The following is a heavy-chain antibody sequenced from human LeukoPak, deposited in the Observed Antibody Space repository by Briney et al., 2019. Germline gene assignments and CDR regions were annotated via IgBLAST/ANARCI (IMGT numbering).Heavy chain of an antibody. CDR3: ARGYCGGDCYSSRGWFDP. CDR2: INTDESST. V-gene: IGHV3-74*01. J-gene: IGHJ5*02. D-gene: IGHD2-21*02. CDR1: GFTCSSYW. Sequence: GGSLRLSGAASGFTCSSYWMHWVRQAPGKGLVWISRINTDESSTSYADSVKGRFTISRDNAKNTLYLQMNSLRAEDTAVYYCARGYCGGDCYSSRGWFDPWGQGTLVTVSS.